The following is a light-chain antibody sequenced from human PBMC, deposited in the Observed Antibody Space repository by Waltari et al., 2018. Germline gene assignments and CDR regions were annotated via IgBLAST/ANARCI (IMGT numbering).Light chain of an antibody. Sequence: QSALTQSASVSGSPGQTITISCTGTISDVGGYNFVSWYQQLPGKPPKLLIYGVDQRPSGVSLRFSGSKSANTATRTISGLQPEDEGDYFCSSYTARSTLVFGGGTKLTVL. CDR1: ISDVGGYNF. CDR3: SSYTARSTLV. V-gene: IGLV2-14*01. CDR2: GVD. J-gene: IGLJ3*02.